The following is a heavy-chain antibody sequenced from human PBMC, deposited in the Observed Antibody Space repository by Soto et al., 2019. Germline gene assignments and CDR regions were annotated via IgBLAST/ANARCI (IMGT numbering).Heavy chain of an antibody. J-gene: IGHJ4*02. D-gene: IGHD3-10*01. Sequence: HPGGSLRLSCAASGFTSSSYAMSWVRQAPGKGLEWVSAISGSGDSTYYADSVKGRFTISRDNSKNTLYLQMNSLRAEDTAIYYCARGGYYGSGNYYNVHYFDYWGQGTLVTVSS. CDR2: ISGSGDST. CDR1: GFTSSSYA. CDR3: ARGGYYGSGNYYNVHYFDY. V-gene: IGHV3-23*01.